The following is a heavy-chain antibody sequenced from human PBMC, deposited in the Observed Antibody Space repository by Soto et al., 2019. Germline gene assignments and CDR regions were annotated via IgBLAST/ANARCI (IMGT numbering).Heavy chain of an antibody. Sequence: QVQLVESGGGVVQPGRSLRLSCAASGITFSSYGIHWVRQGPGKGLEWVAAISYDGRAKYYADSVRGRFTISRDNSKNSLFLQMNRLRPDDTAVFFWVLGYCSGGHWCYLGYWGQGNLVTV. V-gene: IGHV3-30*03. CDR1: GITFSSYG. J-gene: IGHJ4*02. CDR2: ISYDGRAK. D-gene: IGHD2-15*01. CDR3: VLGYCSGGHWCYLGY.